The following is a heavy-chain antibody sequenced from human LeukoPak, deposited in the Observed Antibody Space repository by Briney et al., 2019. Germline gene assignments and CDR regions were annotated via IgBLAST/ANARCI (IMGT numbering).Heavy chain of an antibody. V-gene: IGHV3-23*01. CDR1: GFTFSSYA. CDR2: ISGSGGST. D-gene: IGHD2-2*03. Sequence: PGGSLRLSCAASGFTFSSYAMSWVRQAPGKGLEWVSAISGSGGSTYYADSVKGRFTISRDNSKNTLYLQMNSLRAEDTAVYYCAKEMDIVVVPAALFDYWGQGTLVTVSS. CDR3: AKEMDIVVVPAALFDY. J-gene: IGHJ4*02.